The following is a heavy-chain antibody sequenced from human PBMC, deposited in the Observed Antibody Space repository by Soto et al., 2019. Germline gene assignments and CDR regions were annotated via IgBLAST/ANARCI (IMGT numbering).Heavy chain of an antibody. V-gene: IGHV3-21*04. D-gene: IGHD1-1*01. CDR2: ISSSSSNK. Sequence: GGSLRLSCAASGFTFSSFTMNWVRQAPGKGLEWASPISSSSSNKYNANSLKGRFTISRDNSTNTLYLQMNSLRAENTAVYYCANLRKVQFSRYIIDWGQGTLVTVSS. CDR3: ANLRKVQFSRYIID. CDR1: GFTFSSFT. J-gene: IGHJ4*02.